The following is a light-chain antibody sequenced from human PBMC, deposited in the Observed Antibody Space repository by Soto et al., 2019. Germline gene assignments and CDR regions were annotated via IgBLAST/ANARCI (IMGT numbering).Light chain of an antibody. Sequence: EIVMTQSPATLSVSPGERATLSCRASQRVSSWLAWYQQKPGQAPRLLIHAASTRATGIPARFSGSGSGTDFTLTISSLQSEDFAVYYCQQYNSWPWTFGQGTKVEIK. CDR1: QRVSSW. CDR3: QQYNSWPWT. V-gene: IGKV3-15*01. CDR2: AAS. J-gene: IGKJ1*01.